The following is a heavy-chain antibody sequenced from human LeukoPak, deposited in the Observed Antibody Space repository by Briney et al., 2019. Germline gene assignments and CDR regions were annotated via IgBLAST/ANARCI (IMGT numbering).Heavy chain of an antibody. J-gene: IGHJ4*02. CDR3: ARSGGSGTYYDGSFDY. D-gene: IGHD1-26*01. V-gene: IGHV4-4*07. CDR2: IYTRGST. CDR1: GGSTTSYY. Sequence: TSETLSLTRTVSGGSTTSYYWSWIRQAAGKGLEWIGRIYTRGSTNYNPSLKSRVTMSVDTSKNQFSLKLNSVTAADTAVYYCARSGGSGTYYDGSFDYWGQGTLVTVSS.